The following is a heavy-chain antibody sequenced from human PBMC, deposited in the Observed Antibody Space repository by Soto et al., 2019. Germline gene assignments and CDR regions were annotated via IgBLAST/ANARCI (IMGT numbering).Heavy chain of an antibody. V-gene: IGHV3-21*01. CDR2: ISSSSSYI. J-gene: IGHJ3*02. Sequence: PGGSLRLSCAASGFTFSSYSMNWVRQAPGKGLEWVSSISSSSSYIYYADSVKGRFTISRDNAKNSLYLQMNSLRAEDTAVYYCARDQDGDYAADAFDIWGQGTMVTVSS. CDR3: ARDQDGDYAADAFDI. D-gene: IGHD4-17*01. CDR1: GFTFSSYS.